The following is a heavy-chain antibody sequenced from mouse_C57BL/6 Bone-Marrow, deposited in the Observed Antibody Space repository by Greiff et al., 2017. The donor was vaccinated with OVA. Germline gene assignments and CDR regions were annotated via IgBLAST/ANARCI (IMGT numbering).Heavy chain of an antibody. CDR1: GYTFTDYN. V-gene: IGHV1-22*01. CDR3: ARYDYGYDGFAY. CDR2: INPNNGGT. J-gene: IGHJ3*01. Sequence: VHVKQSGPELVKPGASVKMSCKASGYTFTDYNMHWVKQSHGKSLDWIGYINPNNGGTSYNQKFKGKATLTVNKSSSTAYMELRSLTSEDSAVYYCARYDYGYDGFAYWGQGTLVTVSA. D-gene: IGHD2-2*01.